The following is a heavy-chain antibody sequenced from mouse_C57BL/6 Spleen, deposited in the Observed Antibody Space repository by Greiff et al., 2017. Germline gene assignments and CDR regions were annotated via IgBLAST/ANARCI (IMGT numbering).Heavy chain of an antibody. J-gene: IGHJ1*03. CDR3: ARGDYGSIYWYFDV. CDR1: GYSFTSYC. D-gene: IGHD1-1*01. CDR2: IYPGSGNT. V-gene: IGHV1-66*01. Sequence: QVQLQQSGPELVKPGASVKISCKASGYSFTSYCIHWVKQRPGQGLEWIGWIYPGSGNTKYNEKFKGKATLTADTSSSTAYMQLSSLTSEDSSVYYCARGDYGSIYWYFDVWGTGTTVTVSA.